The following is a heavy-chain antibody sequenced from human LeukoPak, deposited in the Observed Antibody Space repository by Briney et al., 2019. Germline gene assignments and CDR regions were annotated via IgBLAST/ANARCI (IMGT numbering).Heavy chain of an antibody. Sequence: PSETLSLTCTVSGGSISSSSYYWGWIRQPPGKGLEWIGSIYYSGSTCYNPSLKSRVTISVDTSKNQFSLKLSSVTAADTAVYYCARGKRYCSSTSCSNFDYWGQGTLVTVSS. CDR2: IYYSGST. CDR1: GGSISSSSYY. CDR3: ARGKRYCSSTSCSNFDY. J-gene: IGHJ4*02. V-gene: IGHV4-39*01. D-gene: IGHD2-2*01.